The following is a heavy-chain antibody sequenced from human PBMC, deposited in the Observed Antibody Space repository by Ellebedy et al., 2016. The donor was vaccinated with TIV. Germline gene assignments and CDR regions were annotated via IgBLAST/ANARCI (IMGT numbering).Heavy chain of an antibody. J-gene: IGHJ3*02. V-gene: IGHV3-74*01. Sequence: GGSLRLXXAASGFTFSSYWMHWVRQAPGKGLVWVSRMDSGGSTTDYADSVKGRFTISRDNAKNSLYLQMNSLRAEDTAVYYCARGAWGYGRTTRTWDAFDIWGQGTMVTVSS. D-gene: IGHD1/OR15-1a*01. CDR3: ARGAWGYGRTTRTWDAFDI. CDR1: GFTFSSYW. CDR2: MDSGGSTT.